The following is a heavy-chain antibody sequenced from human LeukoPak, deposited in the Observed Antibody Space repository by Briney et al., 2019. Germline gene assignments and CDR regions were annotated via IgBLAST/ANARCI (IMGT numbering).Heavy chain of an antibody. D-gene: IGHD3-16*01. CDR1: GGTFSSYA. J-gene: IGHJ4*02. Sequence: SSVKVSCKASGGTFSSYAISWVRQAPGQGLEWMGGIIPIFGTANYAQKFQGRVTITTDESTSTAYMELSSLRSEDTAVYYCARGGGSGNDFDYWGQGTLVTVSS. CDR2: IIPIFGTA. V-gene: IGHV1-69*05. CDR3: ARGGGSGNDFDY.